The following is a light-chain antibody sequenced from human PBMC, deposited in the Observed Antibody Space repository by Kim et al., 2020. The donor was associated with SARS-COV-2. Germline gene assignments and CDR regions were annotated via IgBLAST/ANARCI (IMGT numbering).Light chain of an antibody. Sequence: VAWGQTVRITCQGDSLRSYYATWYQQKPGQAPILVIYGKNNRPSGIPDRFSGSSSGNTASLTITGAQAEDEADYYCNSRDSNDNVVFGGGTNLTVL. J-gene: IGLJ2*01. CDR1: SLRSYY. CDR2: GKN. V-gene: IGLV3-19*01. CDR3: NSRDSNDNVV.